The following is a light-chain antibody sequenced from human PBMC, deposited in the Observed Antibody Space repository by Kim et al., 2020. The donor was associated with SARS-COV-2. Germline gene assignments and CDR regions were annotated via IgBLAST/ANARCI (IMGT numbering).Light chain of an antibody. CDR1: QSVTSNS. CDR2: DAS. Sequence: SPGERATLFCRASQSVTSNSLVLYQQKPGQAPRLLIYDASSRATGIPDRFSGSGSGTDFTLTISSLEPEDFAVYHCQQYGASPYTFGQGTKVDIK. J-gene: IGKJ2*01. CDR3: QQYGASPYT. V-gene: IGKV3-20*01.